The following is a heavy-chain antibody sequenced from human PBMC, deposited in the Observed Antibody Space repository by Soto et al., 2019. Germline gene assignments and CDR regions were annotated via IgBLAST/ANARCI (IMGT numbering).Heavy chain of an antibody. J-gene: IGHJ4*02. D-gene: IGHD6-6*01. CDR2: ISNDGSNK. Sequence: GGSLRLSCAASGFTFSSYAMHWVRQAPGKGLEWVAVISNDGSNKYYADSVKGRFTISRDNSKNTLYLQMNSLGAEDTAFYYCARSMEDSSSSGLLPVDYWGQGTLVTVSS. CDR3: ARSMEDSSSSGLLPVDY. V-gene: IGHV3-30-3*01. CDR1: GFTFSSYA.